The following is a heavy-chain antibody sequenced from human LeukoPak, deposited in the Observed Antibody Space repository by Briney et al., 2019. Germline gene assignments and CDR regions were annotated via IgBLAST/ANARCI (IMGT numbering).Heavy chain of an antibody. CDR2: IYYSGST. CDR3: ARAVRVLRFLEWLNWFDP. D-gene: IGHD3-3*01. CDR1: GGSISSYY. Sequence: SETLSLTCTVSGGSISSYYWSWIRQPPGKGLEWIGYIYYSGSTNYNPSLKSRVTISVDTSKNQFSLKLSSVTAADTAVYYSARAVRVLRFLEWLNWFDPWGQGTLVTVSS. V-gene: IGHV4-59*01. J-gene: IGHJ5*02.